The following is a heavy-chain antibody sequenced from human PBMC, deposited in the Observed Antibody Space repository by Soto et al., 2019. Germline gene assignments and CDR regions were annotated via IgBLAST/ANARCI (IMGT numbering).Heavy chain of an antibody. CDR2: IIPIFGTA. D-gene: IGHD3-10*01. CDR3: ARDGTGKEFRGVIGWFDP. Sequence: QVQLVQSGAEVKKPGSSVKVSCKASGGTFSSYAISWVRQAPGQGLEWMGGIIPIFGTANYAQKFQGRVTITADKSTSTAYRELSSLRSEDTAVYYRARDGTGKEFRGVIGWFDPWGQGTLVTVSS. J-gene: IGHJ5*02. V-gene: IGHV1-69*06. CDR1: GGTFSSYA.